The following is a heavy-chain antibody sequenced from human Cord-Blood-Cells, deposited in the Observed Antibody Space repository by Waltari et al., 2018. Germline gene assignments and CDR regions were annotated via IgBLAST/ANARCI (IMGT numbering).Heavy chain of an antibody. CDR3: ASKAWGLDGEYYFDY. Sequence: EVQLVESGGDLVQPGGSLRLSCAASGFTFSSYWMHWVRQAPGKGLVWVSRINSDGSSTSYADSVKGRFTISRDNAKNTLYLQMNSLRAEDTAVYYCASKAWGLDGEYYFDYWGQGTLVTVSS. V-gene: IGHV3-74*01. D-gene: IGHD4-17*01. J-gene: IGHJ4*02. CDR1: GFTFSSYW. CDR2: INSDGSST.